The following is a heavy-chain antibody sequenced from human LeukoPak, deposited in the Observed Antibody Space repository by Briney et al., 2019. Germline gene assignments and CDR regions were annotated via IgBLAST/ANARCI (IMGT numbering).Heavy chain of an antibody. CDR1: GGSISSYY. J-gene: IGHJ3*02. Sequence: SETLSLTCTVSGGSISSYYWSWIRQPPGKGLEWIGYIYYSGSTNYTPSLKSRVTISVDTSKNHFSLKLSSVTAADTAVYYCARCGSYQGDAFDIWGQGTMVTVSS. CDR3: ARCGSYQGDAFDI. CDR2: IYYSGST. D-gene: IGHD1-26*01. V-gene: IGHV4-59*08.